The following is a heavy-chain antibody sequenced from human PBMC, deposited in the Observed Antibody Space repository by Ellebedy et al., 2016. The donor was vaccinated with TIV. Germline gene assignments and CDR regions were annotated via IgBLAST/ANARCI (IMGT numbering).Heavy chain of an antibody. D-gene: IGHD2-21*01. CDR1: GYTFTSYG. V-gene: IGHV1-8*02. J-gene: IGHJ4*02. CDR3: ARAVRPVAYCGGDCYSGDY. Sequence: ASVKVSXKASGYTFTSYGISWVRQAPGQGLEWMGWMNPNSGNTGYAQKFQGRVTMTRNTSISTAYMELSSLRSEDTAVYYCARAVRPVAYCGGDCYSGDYWGQGTLVTVSS. CDR2: MNPNSGNT.